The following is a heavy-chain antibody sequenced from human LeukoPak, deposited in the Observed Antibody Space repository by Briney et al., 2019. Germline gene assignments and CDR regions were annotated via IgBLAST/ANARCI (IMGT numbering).Heavy chain of an antibody. J-gene: IGHJ4*02. CDR1: GGSISSSSYY. CDR2: IYSGGT. CDR3: ARHQLIDWSPAVDY. Sequence: SETLSLTCTVSGGSISSSSYYWGWIRQPPGKGLEWIGSIYSGGTYYNPSLKSRVTIFVDTSKNLLSLRLSSVTAADTAVYYCARHQLIDWSPAVDYWGQGTLVTVSS. V-gene: IGHV4-39*01. D-gene: IGHD3-9*01.